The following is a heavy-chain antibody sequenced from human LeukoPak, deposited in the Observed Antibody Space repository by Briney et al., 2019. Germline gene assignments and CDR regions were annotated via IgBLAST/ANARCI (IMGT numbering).Heavy chain of an antibody. CDR1: GFTFSSYA. D-gene: IGHD6-13*01. CDR2: INAGNGNT. V-gene: IGHV1-3*01. Sequence: PGGSLRLSCAASGFTFSSYAMHWVRQAPGQRLEWMGWINAGNGNTKYSQKFQGRVTITRDTSASTAYMELSSLRSEDTAVYYCAREKLAAAGTFDYWGQGTLVTVSS. J-gene: IGHJ4*02. CDR3: AREKLAAAGTFDY.